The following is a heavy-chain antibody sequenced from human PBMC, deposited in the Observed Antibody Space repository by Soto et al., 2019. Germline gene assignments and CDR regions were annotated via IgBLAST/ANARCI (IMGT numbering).Heavy chain of an antibody. CDR1: GGSINSGNHY. J-gene: IGHJ5*02. CDR3: ARLGITSHVGWFDP. CDR2: ISYSVST. D-gene: IGHD1-20*01. Sequence: QVQLQESGPGLVKPSQTLSLTCTVSGGSINSGNHYWNWIRQHPGKVLEWIGYISYSVSTSNNPSLSGHVTISLDTSKNQFSLKLSSVTAADTAVFYCARLGITSHVGWFDPWGQGTLGTVSS. V-gene: IGHV4-31*01.